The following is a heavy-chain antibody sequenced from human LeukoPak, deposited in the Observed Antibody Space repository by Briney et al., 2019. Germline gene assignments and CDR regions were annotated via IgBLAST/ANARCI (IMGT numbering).Heavy chain of an antibody. V-gene: IGHV3-48*03. CDR2: ISSSGSTI. CDR1: GSTFSSYA. J-gene: IGHJ4*02. D-gene: IGHD5-12*01. Sequence: GGSLRLSCAASGSTFSSYAMSWVRQAPGEGLEWVSYISSSGSTIYYADSVKGRFTISRDNAKNSLYLQMNSLRAEDTAVYYCARGNVDIVATIRSGPLDYWGQGTLVTVSS. CDR3: ARGNVDIVATIRSGPLDY.